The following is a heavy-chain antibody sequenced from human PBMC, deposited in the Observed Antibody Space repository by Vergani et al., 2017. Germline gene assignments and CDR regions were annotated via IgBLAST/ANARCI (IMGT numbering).Heavy chain of an antibody. J-gene: IGHJ2*01. D-gene: IGHD2-21*01. CDR2: VYYNGST. CDR1: GDSINNGNYS. V-gene: IGHV4-39*02. Sequence: QVQLQESGPGLVKPSETLSLTCIVSGDSINNGNYSWGWIRQPPGKGLEWIGSVYYNGSTYYNPSLKSRVTISVDTSKNDFSLKVTSVTAADTAVYYCARSQGDYWYFDLWGPGSLVTVSS. CDR3: ARSQGDYWYFDL.